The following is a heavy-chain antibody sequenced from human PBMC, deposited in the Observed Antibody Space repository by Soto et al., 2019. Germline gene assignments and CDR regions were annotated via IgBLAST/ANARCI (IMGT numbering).Heavy chain of an antibody. V-gene: IGHV3-30-3*01. Sequence: QVQLVESGGGEVQPGRSLRLSCAASGFTFSSYAMHWVRQAPGKGLEWVAVISYDGSNKYYADSVKGRFTISRDNSKNTLYLQMNSLRAEDTAVYYCARDPLAAAAYYGMDVWGQGTTVTVSS. D-gene: IGHD6-13*01. CDR3: ARDPLAAAAYYGMDV. CDR2: ISYDGSNK. J-gene: IGHJ6*02. CDR1: GFTFSSYA.